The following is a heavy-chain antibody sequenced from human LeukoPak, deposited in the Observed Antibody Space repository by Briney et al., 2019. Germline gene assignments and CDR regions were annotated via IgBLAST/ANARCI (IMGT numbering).Heavy chain of an antibody. V-gene: IGHV1-18*01. Sequence: ASVKVSCKASGYTFSSYGISWVRQAPGQGLEWVGWVSCYNGNTNYAQKFQGSVTMTTDTSTSTVYMELRSLRSDDTAVYYCARVKGFGSGSYFVYYYYYMDVWGKGTTVIVSS. J-gene: IGHJ6*03. CDR3: ARVKGFGSGSYFVYYYYYMDV. CDR1: GYTFSSYG. CDR2: VSCYNGNT. D-gene: IGHD3-10*01.